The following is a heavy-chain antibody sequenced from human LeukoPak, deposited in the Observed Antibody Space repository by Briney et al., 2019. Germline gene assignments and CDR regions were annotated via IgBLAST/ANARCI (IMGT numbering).Heavy chain of an antibody. J-gene: IGHJ5*02. CDR1: GFIFSNYW. CDR3: AKDGHYCTATACFSSWFDP. V-gene: IGHV3-74*01. CDR2: INSDGSMT. Sequence: GGSLRLSCAASGFIFSNYWMHWVRQAPGKGLVWVSRINSDGSMTNYADFVKGRFTVSRDNSKNSLFLQMNSLKTDDTAFYYCAKDGHYCTATACFSSWFDPWGQGTLVTVSS. D-gene: IGHD2-8*02.